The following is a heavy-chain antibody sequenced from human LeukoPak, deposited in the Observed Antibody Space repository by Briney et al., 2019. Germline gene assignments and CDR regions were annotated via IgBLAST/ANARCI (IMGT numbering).Heavy chain of an antibody. CDR2: ISSSGSTI. CDR3: ARDRSDGYSYGSDAFDI. Sequence: GGSLRLSCAASGFTFSSYEMHWVRQAPGKGLEWVSYISSSGSTIYYADSVKGRFTISRDNAKNSLYLQMNSLRAEDTAVYYCARDRSDGYSYGSDAFDIWGQGTMVTVSS. J-gene: IGHJ3*02. D-gene: IGHD5-18*01. CDR1: GFTFSSYE. V-gene: IGHV3-48*03.